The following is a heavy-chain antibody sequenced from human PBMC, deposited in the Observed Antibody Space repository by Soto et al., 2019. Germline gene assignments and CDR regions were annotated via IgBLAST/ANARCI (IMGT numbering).Heavy chain of an antibody. CDR2: ISAYNGNT. D-gene: IGHD5-12*01. V-gene: IGHV1-18*01. CDR1: GYAFTSYG. J-gene: IGHJ4*02. Sequence: QVQLVQSGGEVKKPGASVKVSCKASGYAFTSYGISGVRQVAGQGLEWMGWISAYNGNTNYAQKFQGRVAMTTDTSTTTAYMELRSLRSDDTAVYYCARAPRDCYNYVLPWGQGTLVIVSS. CDR3: ARAPRDCYNYVLP.